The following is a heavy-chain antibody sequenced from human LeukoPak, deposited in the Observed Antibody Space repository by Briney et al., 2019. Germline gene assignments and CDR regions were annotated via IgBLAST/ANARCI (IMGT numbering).Heavy chain of an antibody. D-gene: IGHD5-24*01. CDR1: RFTFSSYA. CDR2: ISGSGGST. J-gene: IGHJ4*02. CDR3: AAPLKMATIWGY. V-gene: IGHV3-23*01. Sequence: GGSLRLSCPASRFTFSSYAMSWVRQAPGKGLEWVSAISGSGGSTYYADSVKGRFTISRDNSKNTLYLQMNSLRAEDTAGYYCAAPLKMATIWGYWGQGTLVTVSS.